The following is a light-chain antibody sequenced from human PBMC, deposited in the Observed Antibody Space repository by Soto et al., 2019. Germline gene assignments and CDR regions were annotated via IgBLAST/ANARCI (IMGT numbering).Light chain of an antibody. CDR1: QSISSSD. J-gene: IGKJ1*01. V-gene: IGKV3-20*01. CDR3: QQCGSSPPWT. CDR2: AAS. Sequence: EIVLTQSPGTLSLSPGERVTLSCRASQSISSSDLAWYQQKPGQAPRLLIYAASSRATGIPDRFSGSGSGTDFTLTIIRLEPEDFAVYYCQQCGSSPPWTFGQGTKVEI.